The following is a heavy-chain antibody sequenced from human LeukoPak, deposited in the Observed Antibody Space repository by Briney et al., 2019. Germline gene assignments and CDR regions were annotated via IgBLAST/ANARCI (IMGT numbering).Heavy chain of an antibody. J-gene: IGHJ4*02. V-gene: IGHV3-21*06. D-gene: IGHD5-12*01. CDR3: ARSLVATIMVFDL. CDR2: ISSSSSYI. CDR1: GFTFSSYS. Sequence: GGSLRLSCAASGFTFSSYSMNWVRQAPGKGLEWVSSISSSSSYIYYADSVKGRFTISRDDAKNSLFLQMNSLRAEDTAVYYCARSLVATIMVFDLWGQGALVTVSS.